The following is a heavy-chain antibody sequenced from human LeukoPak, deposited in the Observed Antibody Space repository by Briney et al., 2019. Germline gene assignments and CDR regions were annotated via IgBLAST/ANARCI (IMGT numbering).Heavy chain of an antibody. V-gene: IGHV1-69*01. Sequence: ASVKVSCKASGGTFSSYAISWVRQAPGQGLEWMGGIIPIFGTANYAQKFQGRVTITADESTSTAYMELSSLRSEDTAVYYCARAECQPPFEVGFHFYHFIDVWGKGTTVTDSS. CDR2: IIPIFGTA. CDR1: GGTFSSYA. CDR3: ARAECQPPFEVGFHFYHFIDV. D-gene: IGHD2-15*01. J-gene: IGHJ6*03.